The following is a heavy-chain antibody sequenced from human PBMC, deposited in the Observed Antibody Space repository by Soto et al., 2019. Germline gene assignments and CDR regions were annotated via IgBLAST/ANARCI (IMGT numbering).Heavy chain of an antibody. D-gene: IGHD3-22*01. CDR2: ISGSGGST. V-gene: IGHV3-23*01. J-gene: IGHJ4*02. CDR3: AKDRSRSMIVVVITSLDY. CDR1: GFTFSSYA. Sequence: PVGSLRLSCAASGFTFSSYAMSWVRQAPGKGLEWVSAISGSGGSTYYADSVKGRFTISRDNSKNTLYLQMNSLRAEDTAVYYCAKDRSRSMIVVVITSLDYWGQGTLVTVSS.